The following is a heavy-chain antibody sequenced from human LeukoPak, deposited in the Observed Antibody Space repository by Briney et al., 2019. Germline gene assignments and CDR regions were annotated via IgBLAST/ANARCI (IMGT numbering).Heavy chain of an antibody. Sequence: SETLSLTCTVSGGSISSYYWSWIRQPAGKGLEWIGRIYTSGSTNYNPSLKSRVTMSVDTSKNQFSLKLSSVTAADTAVYYCARDDRTRTIFGVVTTEYFQHWGQGTLVTVSS. CDR2: IYTSGST. CDR1: GGSISSYY. V-gene: IGHV4-4*07. CDR3: ARDDRTRTIFGVVTTEYFQH. J-gene: IGHJ1*01. D-gene: IGHD3-3*01.